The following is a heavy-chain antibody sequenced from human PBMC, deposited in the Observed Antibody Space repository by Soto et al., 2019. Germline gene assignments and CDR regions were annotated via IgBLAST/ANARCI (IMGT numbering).Heavy chain of an antibody. V-gene: IGHV4-59*01. CDR2: IYFNGNT. Sequence: LSLTCSVSADSFSKYYWTWIRQPPGEGLEWIGYIYFNGNTNYNPSLKGRVTISIDTSKKQFSLNLSSVTAADTAVYYCASVTFGGVVLAHWGQGTLVTVSS. CDR3: ASVTFGGVVLAH. CDR1: ADSFSKYY. D-gene: IGHD3-16*01. J-gene: IGHJ4*02.